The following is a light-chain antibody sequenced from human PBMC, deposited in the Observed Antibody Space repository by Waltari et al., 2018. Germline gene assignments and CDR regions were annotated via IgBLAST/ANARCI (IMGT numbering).Light chain of an antibody. V-gene: IGLV2-8*01. CDR3: NSYAGSNSVV. CDR1: SSDVGTYNA. Sequence: QSALTQPPSASGSPGQSVSISCTGTSSDVGTYNAVSWYQQHPGKAPKLIIYDVSERPSGVPDRFSGSKSANTASRTVSGLQAEDEADYYCNSYAGSNSVVFGGGTKLTVL. CDR2: DVS. J-gene: IGLJ3*02.